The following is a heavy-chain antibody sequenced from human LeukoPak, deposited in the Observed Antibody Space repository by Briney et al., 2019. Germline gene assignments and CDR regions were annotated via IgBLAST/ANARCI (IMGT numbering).Heavy chain of an antibody. CDR1: GGSISSYY. CDR3: ARSPSGSYYLSDY. Sequence: SETLSLTCTVSGGSISSYYWSWIRQPPGKGLEWIGYIYTSGSTNYNPSLKSRVTISVDTSKNQVSLKLSSVTAADTAVYYCARSPSGSYYLSDYWGQGTLVTVSS. J-gene: IGHJ4*02. CDR2: IYTSGST. V-gene: IGHV4-4*09. D-gene: IGHD1-26*01.